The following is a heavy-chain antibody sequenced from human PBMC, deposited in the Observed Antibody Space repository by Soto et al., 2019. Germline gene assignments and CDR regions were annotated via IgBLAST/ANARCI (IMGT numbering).Heavy chain of an antibody. CDR1: GYTFTSYA. Sequence: VASVKVSCKASGYTFTSYAMHWVRQAPGQRLEWMGWINAGNGNTKYSQKFQGRVTITRDTSASTAYMELSSLRSEDTAVYYCARVRCSGGSCFRLDYWGQGTLVTVSS. D-gene: IGHD2-15*01. J-gene: IGHJ4*02. CDR3: ARVRCSGGSCFRLDY. CDR2: INAGNGNT. V-gene: IGHV1-3*01.